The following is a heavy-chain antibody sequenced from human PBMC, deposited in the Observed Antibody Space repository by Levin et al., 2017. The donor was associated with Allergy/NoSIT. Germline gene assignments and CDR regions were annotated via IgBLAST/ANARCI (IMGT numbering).Heavy chain of an antibody. Sequence: GGSLRLSCAASGFTFSSYSMNWVRQAPGKGLEWVSSISSSSSYIYYADSVKGRFTISRDNAKNSLYLQMNSLRAEDTAVYYCARDSYYYDSSGYYLYYFDYWGQGTLVTVSS. CDR1: GFTFSSYS. CDR2: ISSSSSYI. V-gene: IGHV3-21*01. D-gene: IGHD3-22*01. J-gene: IGHJ4*02. CDR3: ARDSYYYDSSGYYLYYFDY.